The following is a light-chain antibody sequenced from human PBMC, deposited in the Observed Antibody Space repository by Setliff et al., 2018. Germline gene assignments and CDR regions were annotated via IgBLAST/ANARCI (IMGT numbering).Light chain of an antibody. CDR3: CSYTSSSTWV. CDR2: EVT. V-gene: IGLV2-18*02. J-gene: IGLJ3*02. Sequence: QSVLTQPPSVSGSPGQSVTISCTGTSSDIGTYERVSWYLQPPGTAPKLLIYEVTNRPSGVPDRFSGSKSGNTASLTISGLQAEDEADYYCCSYTSSSTWVFGGGTKVTVL. CDR1: SSDIGTYER.